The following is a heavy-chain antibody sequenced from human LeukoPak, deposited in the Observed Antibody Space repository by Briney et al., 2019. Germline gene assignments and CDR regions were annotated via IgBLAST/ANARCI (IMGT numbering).Heavy chain of an antibody. D-gene: IGHD3-10*01. Sequence: SETLSLTCTVSGGSISSYYWSWIRQPPGKGLEWIGYIYYSGSTNYNPSLKSRVTISVDTSKNQFSLKLSSVTAADTAVYYCAASGSGSGRDYWGQGTLVTVSS. CDR2: IYYSGST. V-gene: IGHV4-59*08. J-gene: IGHJ4*02. CDR3: AASGSGSGRDY. CDR1: GGSISSYY.